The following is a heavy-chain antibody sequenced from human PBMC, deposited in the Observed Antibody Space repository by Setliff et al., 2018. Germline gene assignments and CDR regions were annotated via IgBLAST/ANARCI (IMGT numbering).Heavy chain of an antibody. Sequence: SVKVSCKASGYTFTGYYIHWVRQTPGQGLEWMGGIIPLFGTTNYAQEFQGRVTITTDESTSTAYMELSSLRSDDTAVYFCARAGKYFDDTSGYYYDRDYYFYMDVWGKGTTVTVSS. CDR3: ARAGKYFDDTSGYYYDRDYYFYMDV. V-gene: IGHV1-69*05. CDR1: GYTFTGYY. J-gene: IGHJ6*03. CDR2: IIPLFGTT. D-gene: IGHD3-22*01.